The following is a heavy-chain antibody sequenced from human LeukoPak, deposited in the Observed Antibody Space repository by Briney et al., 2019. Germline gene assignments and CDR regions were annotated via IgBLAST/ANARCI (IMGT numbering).Heavy chain of an antibody. CDR2: INPNSGGT. CDR1: GYTFTGYY. Sequence: ASVKVSCKASGYTFTGYYMHWVRQAPGQGLEWMGWINPNSGGTNYAQKFQGRVTMTRDTSISTAYMELSSLRSEDTAVYYCARAGGYCGRISCPYYFDYWGQGSLVAVSS. CDR3: ARAGGYCGRISCPYYFDY. D-gene: IGHD2-15*01. V-gene: IGHV1-2*02. J-gene: IGHJ4*02.